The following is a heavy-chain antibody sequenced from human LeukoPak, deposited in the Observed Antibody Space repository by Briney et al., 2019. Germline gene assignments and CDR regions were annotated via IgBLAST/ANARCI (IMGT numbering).Heavy chain of an antibody. J-gene: IGHJ6*02. CDR1: GGSISSYY. CDR2: IYYSGST. Sequence: PSETLSLTCTVSGGSISSYYWSWIRQPPGKELEWIGHIYYSGSTNYNPSLKSRVTISVDTSRNQFSLKLSSVTAADTAVYYCARDKAYGGYDYSYYYYSMDVWGQGTTVIVSS. D-gene: IGHD5-12*01. V-gene: IGHV4-59*01. CDR3: ARDKAYGGYDYSYYYYSMDV.